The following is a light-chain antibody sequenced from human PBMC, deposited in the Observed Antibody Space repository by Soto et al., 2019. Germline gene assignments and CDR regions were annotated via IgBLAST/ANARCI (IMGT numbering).Light chain of an antibody. V-gene: IGKV1-39*01. CDR2: AAS. Sequence: DIQMTQSPSSLSASVGDRVTITCRASQSISSYLNWYQQKPGKAPKLLIYAASSLQSGVPSRFSGSGSGTEFTLTVSSLQPEDFATYYCQQSYSTPMYTFGQGTKPEFK. CDR1: QSISSY. J-gene: IGKJ2*01. CDR3: QQSYSTPMYT.